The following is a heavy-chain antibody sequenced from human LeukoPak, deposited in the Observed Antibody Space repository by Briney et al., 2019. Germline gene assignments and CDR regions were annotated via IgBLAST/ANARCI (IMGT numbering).Heavy chain of an antibody. CDR2: ISFDGSNN. V-gene: IGHV3-30-3*01. CDR3: ARDRIHAVVAFDY. D-gene: IGHD2-15*01. Sequence: GGFLRLSCAVSGFIFSSYAMHWVRQAPGKGLEWVAIISFDGSNNYYADSVKGRFTISRDNSKNTLYLQMNSLRAEDTAVYYCARDRIHAVVAFDYWGQGTLVTVSS. J-gene: IGHJ4*02. CDR1: GFIFSSYA.